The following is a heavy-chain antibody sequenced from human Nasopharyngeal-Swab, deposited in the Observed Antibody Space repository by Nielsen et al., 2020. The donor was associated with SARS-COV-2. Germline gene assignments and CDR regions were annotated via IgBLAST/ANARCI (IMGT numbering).Heavy chain of an antibody. D-gene: IGHD1-14*01. CDR3: ATGEPNYYYYYGMDV. CDR1: GFTFSSYG. CDR2: ISYDGSNK. J-gene: IGHJ6*02. Sequence: GESLKISCAASGFTFSSYGMHWVRQAPGKGLEWVAVISYDGSNKYYADSVKGRFTISRDNSKNTLYLQMNSLRAEDTAVYYCATGEPNYYYYYGMDVWGQGTTVTVSS. V-gene: IGHV3-30*03.